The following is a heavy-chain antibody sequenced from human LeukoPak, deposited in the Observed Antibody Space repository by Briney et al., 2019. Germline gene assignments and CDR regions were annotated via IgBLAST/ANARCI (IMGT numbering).Heavy chain of an antibody. CDR1: GYTFTSYY. J-gene: IGHJ6*02. V-gene: IGHV1-69*13. CDR2: IIPIFGTA. Sequence: SVKVSCKASGYTFTSYYMHWGRQAPGQGLEWMGGIIPIFGTANYAQKFQGRVTITADESTSTAYMELSSLRSEDTAVYYFARAESVYAKFYYYCYGMDVWGQGTTVTVSS. D-gene: IGHD2-8*01. CDR3: ARAESVYAKFYYYCYGMDV.